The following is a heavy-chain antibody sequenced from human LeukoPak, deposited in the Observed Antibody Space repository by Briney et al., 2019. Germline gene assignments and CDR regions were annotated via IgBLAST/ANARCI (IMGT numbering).Heavy chain of an antibody. V-gene: IGHV3-23*01. D-gene: IGHD5-24*01. CDR3: AKSGYNRFDY. CDR1: GFTFSSYG. J-gene: IGHJ4*02. Sequence: GGTLRLSCAASGFTFSSYGMSWVRQAPGKGLEWVSTISGSGAGTYYADSVKGRFTISRDNSKSTLYLQMNSVRAEDTAVYYCAKSGYNRFDYWGQGTLVTVSS. CDR2: ISGSGAGT.